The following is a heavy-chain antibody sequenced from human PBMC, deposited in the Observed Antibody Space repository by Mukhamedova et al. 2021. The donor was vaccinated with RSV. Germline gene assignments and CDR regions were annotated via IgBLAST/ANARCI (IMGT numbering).Heavy chain of an antibody. V-gene: IGHV5-51*01. J-gene: IGHJ4*02. CDR2: DT. CDR3: ARGDHYYDSSGIDY. Sequence: DTRYSPSFQGQVTISADKSISTAYLQWSSLKASDTAMYYCARGDHYYDSSGIDYCGQGTLVTVSS. D-gene: IGHD3-22*01.